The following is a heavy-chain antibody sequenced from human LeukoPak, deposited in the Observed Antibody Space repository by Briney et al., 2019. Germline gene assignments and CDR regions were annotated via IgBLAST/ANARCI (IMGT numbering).Heavy chain of an antibody. D-gene: IGHD2-2*03. V-gene: IGHV4-34*01. CDR3: ARGPDGYCSSASCQHYFDH. J-gene: IGHJ4*02. CDR1: SESFSGYS. Sequence: PSETLSLTCAVYSESFSGYSYIWIRQPPGKGLXXXXXXXXSGSTNYNPSLKSRVTISIDTSKNQFSLKLNSVTAADTAVYYCARGPDGYCSSASCQHYFDHWGQGTLVTVSS. CDR2: XXXSGST.